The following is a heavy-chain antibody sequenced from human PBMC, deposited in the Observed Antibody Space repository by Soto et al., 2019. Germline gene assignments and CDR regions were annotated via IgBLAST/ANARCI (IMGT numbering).Heavy chain of an antibody. CDR2: IIPYYNTL. D-gene: IGHD6-13*01. CDR3: ASGASRWYPYFFDS. Sequence: QAQVVQSGAEVRKPGSSVKLSCKASEGTFNSYAIAWVRQAPGQGLEWMGGIIPYYNTLNYSQKFQDRVTITSDDSTNTVYMELSSLRSDDTAVYFCASGASRWYPYFFDSWAQGTLVTVSS. CDR1: EGTFNSYA. J-gene: IGHJ4*02. V-gene: IGHV1-69*01.